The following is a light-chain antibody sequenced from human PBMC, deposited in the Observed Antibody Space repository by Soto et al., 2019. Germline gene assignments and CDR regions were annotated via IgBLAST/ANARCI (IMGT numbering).Light chain of an antibody. CDR3: QQYDSFIFA. V-gene: IGKV3-20*01. CDR1: QSVTSSY. CDR2: GAS. J-gene: IGKJ3*01. Sequence: EILLTQSPGTLSLSPGERATISCRASQSVTSSYFAWYQQKPSQAPRLLIYGASRRSTGIPDRFSGGGSGTDFTLTISRLQPEDFAVYYCQQYDSFIFAFGPGTKVDIK.